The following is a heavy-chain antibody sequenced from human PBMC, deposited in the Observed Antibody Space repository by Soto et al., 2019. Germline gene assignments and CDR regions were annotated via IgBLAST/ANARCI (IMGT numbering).Heavy chain of an antibody. CDR2: ISYDGSNK. Sequence: QVQLVESGGGVVQPGRSLRLSCAASGFTFSSYAMHWVRQAPGKGLEWVAVISYDGSNKYYADSVKGRFTISRDNSKNTLYLQMNSLRAEDTAVYYCARDPALYGDYNYFDYWGQGTLVTVSS. J-gene: IGHJ4*02. V-gene: IGHV3-30-3*01. D-gene: IGHD4-17*01. CDR1: GFTFSSYA. CDR3: ARDPALYGDYNYFDY.